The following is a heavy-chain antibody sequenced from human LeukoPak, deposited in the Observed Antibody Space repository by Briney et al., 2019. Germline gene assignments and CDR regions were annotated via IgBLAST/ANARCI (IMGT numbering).Heavy chain of an antibody. CDR2: ISGSGGST. J-gene: IGHJ4*02. CDR1: GFTFSSYA. Sequence: GGSLRLSCAASGFTFSSYAMSWVRQAPGKGLEWVSAISGSGGSTYYVDSVKGRFTISRDNSKNTLYLQMNSLRAEDTAVYYCAKDLGILTGYSGIDYWGQGTLVTVSS. V-gene: IGHV3-23*01. CDR3: AKDLGILTGYSGIDY. D-gene: IGHD3-9*01.